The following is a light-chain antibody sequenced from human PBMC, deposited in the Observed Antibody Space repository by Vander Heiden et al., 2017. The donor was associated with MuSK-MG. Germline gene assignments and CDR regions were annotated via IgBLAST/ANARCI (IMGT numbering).Light chain of an antibody. Sequence: AIQRTQPPSSLSASVGDRVTITCRASQGIKNDLGWYQQRPGKAPNLLIYAASSLQSGVPSRFSGSGSGTDFTLTISSLQPEDFATYYCLQDDNSPLTFGGGTKVXIK. J-gene: IGKJ4*01. CDR2: AAS. V-gene: IGKV1-6*01. CDR3: LQDDNSPLT. CDR1: QGIKND.